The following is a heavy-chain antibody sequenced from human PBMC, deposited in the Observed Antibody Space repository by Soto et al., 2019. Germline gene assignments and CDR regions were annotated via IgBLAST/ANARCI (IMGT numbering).Heavy chain of an antibody. D-gene: IGHD1-26*01. CDR2: VYHNGKT. Sequence: QVQLQESGPGLVKPSETLSLTCTVSGDFISSHYWSWIRQPPGKGLEWLGYVYHNGKTDSNPSLKGRVTISMDPSKNQVSLSLTAVTAADTAVYDCARPRGTTPAVCYVDLWGRGTLVTVSS. CDR3: ARPRGTTPAVCYVDL. V-gene: IGHV4-59*08. CDR1: GDFISSHY. J-gene: IGHJ2*01.